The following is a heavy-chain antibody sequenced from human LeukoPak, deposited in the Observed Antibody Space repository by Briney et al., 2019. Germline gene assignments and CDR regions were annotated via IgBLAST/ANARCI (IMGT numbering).Heavy chain of an antibody. V-gene: IGHV4-59*01. J-gene: IGHJ5*02. CDR2: IYSTGST. D-gene: IGHD1-1*01. CDR1: GGSLSNYY. Sequence: SKTLSLTCTVSGGSLSNYYWSWIRQPPGKGLEWIGCIYSTGSTDYNPSLKSRVTISIDTSKNQFSLKLTSVIAADTATYYCARISGGQLVLDPWGQGALVTVSS. CDR3: ARISGGQLVLDP.